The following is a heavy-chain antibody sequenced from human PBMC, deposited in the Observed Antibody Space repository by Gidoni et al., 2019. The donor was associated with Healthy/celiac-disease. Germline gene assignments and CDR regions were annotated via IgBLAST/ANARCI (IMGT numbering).Heavy chain of an antibody. D-gene: IGHD3-22*01. V-gene: IGHV3-23*01. CDR2: ISGSGGST. CDR3: ATPRDYYDSSGLFDY. J-gene: IGHJ4*02. CDR1: GFTFSSYA. Sequence: GSLRLSCAASGFTFSSYAMSWVRQAPGKGLEWVSAISGSGGSTYYAESVKGRFTISRDNSKNTLYLQMNSLRAEDTAVYYCATPRDYYDSSGLFDYWGQGTLVTVSS.